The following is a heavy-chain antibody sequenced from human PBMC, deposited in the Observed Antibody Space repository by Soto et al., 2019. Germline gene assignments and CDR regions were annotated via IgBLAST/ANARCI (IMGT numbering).Heavy chain of an antibody. J-gene: IGHJ4*02. CDR3: AHNCGVDCHSVFFY. V-gene: IGHV3-23*01. CDR2: ISGGGGSS. CDR1: GFTFSNYA. D-gene: IGHD2-21*02. Sequence: EVQLLESGGGLVQPGGSLRLSCAASGFTFSNYAMSWVRQAPGKGLEWVSGISGGGGSSYYADSVKGRFTISRDNSKNTLXXXXXXXXXXXXXXYYCAHNCGVDCHSVFFYWGQGTLVIVSS.